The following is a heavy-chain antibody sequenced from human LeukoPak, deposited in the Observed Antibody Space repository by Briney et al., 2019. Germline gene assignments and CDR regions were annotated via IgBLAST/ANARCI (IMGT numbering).Heavy chain of an antibody. CDR2: IYYSGST. J-gene: IGHJ4*02. Sequence: PSETLSLTCTVSGGSISSYYWSWIRQPPGKGLEWIGYIYYSGSTNYNPSLKSRVTISVDTSKNQFSLKLSSVTAADTAVYYCATHGDSSGYNFDYWGQGTLVTVSS. V-gene: IGHV4-59*08. CDR1: GGSISSYY. D-gene: IGHD3-22*01. CDR3: ATHGDSSGYNFDY.